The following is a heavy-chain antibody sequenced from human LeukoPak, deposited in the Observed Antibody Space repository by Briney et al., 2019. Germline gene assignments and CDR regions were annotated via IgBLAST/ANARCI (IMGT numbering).Heavy chain of an antibody. V-gene: IGHV4-61*02. CDR2: IYTSGST. D-gene: IGHD3-22*01. J-gene: IGHJ1*01. CDR1: GDSISSGDYY. Sequence: PSETLSLTCTVSGDSISSGDYYWSWIRQPAGKGLEWIGRIYTSGSTNYNPSLKSRVTISVDTSKNQFSLKLSSVTAADTALYYCARSSGYYFEYFHHWGQGTLVTVSS. CDR3: ARSSGYYFEYFHH.